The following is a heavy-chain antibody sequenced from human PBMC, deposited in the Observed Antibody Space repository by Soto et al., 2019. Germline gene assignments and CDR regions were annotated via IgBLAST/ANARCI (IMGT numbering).Heavy chain of an antibody. V-gene: IGHV4-34*01. D-gene: IGHD2-8*02. Sequence: SQTLPLTWAVYGGSFGGYYWSWISKTPGKGLEWIGEINHSGSTNYNPSLKSRVTISVDTSKNQFSLKLSSMTAADTAVYYCARDHPPGPLFFDYWGQGTLVTVSS. CDR3: ARDHPPGPLFFDY. J-gene: IGHJ4*02. CDR2: INHSGST. CDR1: GGSFGGYY.